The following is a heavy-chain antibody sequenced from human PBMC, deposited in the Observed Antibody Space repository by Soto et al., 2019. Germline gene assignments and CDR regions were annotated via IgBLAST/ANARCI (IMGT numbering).Heavy chain of an antibody. CDR3: ARDVMVTAMVMWYFDL. CDR2: IWYDGSNK. Sequence: QVQLVESGGGVVQPGRSLRLPCAASGFTFSSYGMHWVRQAPGKGLEWVAVIWYDGSNKYYADSVKGRFTISRDNSKNTLYLQMNSLRAEDTAVYYCARDVMVTAMVMWYFDLWGRGTLVTVSS. J-gene: IGHJ2*01. V-gene: IGHV3-33*01. CDR1: GFTFSSYG. D-gene: IGHD2-21*02.